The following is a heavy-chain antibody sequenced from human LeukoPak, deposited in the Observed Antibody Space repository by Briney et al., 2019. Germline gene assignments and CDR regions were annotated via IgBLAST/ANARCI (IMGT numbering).Heavy chain of an antibody. V-gene: IGHV1-8*03. CDR3: ARRLKGYYDSSGYYLDY. Sequence: ASVKVSCKASGYTFTSYDINWVRQVTGQGLEWMGWMNPNSGNTGYAQKFQGRVTITRNTSISTAYMELSSLRSEDTAVYYCARRLKGYYDSSGYYLDYWGQGTLVTVSS. D-gene: IGHD3-22*01. CDR1: GYTFTSYD. CDR2: MNPNSGNT. J-gene: IGHJ4*02.